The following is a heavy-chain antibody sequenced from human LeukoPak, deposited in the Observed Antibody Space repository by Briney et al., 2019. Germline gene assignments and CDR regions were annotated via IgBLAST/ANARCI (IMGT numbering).Heavy chain of an antibody. CDR1: GGSVSTISYY. V-gene: IGHV4-39*01. D-gene: IGHD2-2*01. CDR2: VYYRGNT. J-gene: IGHJ5*02. Sequence: SETLSLTCTVSGGSVSTISYYWGWIRQPPGKGMEWIGTVYYRGNTYYNPTLRSRVTISLDTSKSQFSLKVTSVTAADTAIYYCVRRRDCTSSSYYSGYFDPWGQGTLVTVSS. CDR3: VRRRDCTSSSYYSGYFDP.